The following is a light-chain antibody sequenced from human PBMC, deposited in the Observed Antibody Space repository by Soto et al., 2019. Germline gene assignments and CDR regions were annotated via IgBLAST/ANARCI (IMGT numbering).Light chain of an antibody. CDR3: HQYGTSPWT. Sequence: EIAMTQYPATLSVSPGERATLSCRASQSVSSNLAWYQQKPGQAPRLLIYGASTRATGIPARFSGSGSGTDFTLTISRLEPEDFAVYYCHQYGTSPWTFGQGTKVDI. J-gene: IGKJ1*01. V-gene: IGKV3-15*01. CDR2: GAS. CDR1: QSVSSN.